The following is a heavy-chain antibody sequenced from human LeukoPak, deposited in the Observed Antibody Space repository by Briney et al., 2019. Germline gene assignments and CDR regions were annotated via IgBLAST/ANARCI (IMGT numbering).Heavy chain of an antibody. Sequence: PSQTLSLTCAVSGGSISSGGDSWSWIRQPPGKGLEWIGYIYHSGSTYYNPSLKSRVTISVDRSKNQFSLKLSSVTAADTAVYYCASMKAGTLFFDYWGQGTLVTVSS. V-gene: IGHV4-30-2*02. D-gene: IGHD6-13*01. J-gene: IGHJ4*02. CDR1: GGSISSGGDS. CDR3: ASMKAGTLFFDY. CDR2: IYHSGST.